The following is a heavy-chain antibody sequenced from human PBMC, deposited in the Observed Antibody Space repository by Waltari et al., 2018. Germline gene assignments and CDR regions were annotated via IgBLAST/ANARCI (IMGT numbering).Heavy chain of an antibody. CDR3: ARDLSGSYYGFDY. CDR1: GFTVSRNY. V-gene: IGHV3-53*01. CDR2: IYSGGST. Sequence: EVQLVESGGGLIQPGGSLRLSCAASGFTVSRNYMRWVRQAPGKGLEWVSVIYSGGSTYYADSVKGRFTISRDNSKNTLYLQMNSLRAEDTAVYYCARDLSGSYYGFDYWGQGTLVTVSS. J-gene: IGHJ4*02. D-gene: IGHD1-26*01.